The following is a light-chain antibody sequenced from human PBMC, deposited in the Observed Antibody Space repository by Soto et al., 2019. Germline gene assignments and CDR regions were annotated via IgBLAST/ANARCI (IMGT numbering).Light chain of an antibody. CDR3: QSYDSSLSGWV. Sequence: QSVLTQPPSVSGAPGQRVTISCTGSSSNIGAGYDVHWYQQLPGTAPNLLIFGNNNRPSRVPDRFSGSKSGTSASLAITGLQAEDEADYYCQSYDSSLSGWVFGGGTKLTVL. CDR1: SSNIGAGYD. CDR2: GNN. J-gene: IGLJ3*02. V-gene: IGLV1-40*01.